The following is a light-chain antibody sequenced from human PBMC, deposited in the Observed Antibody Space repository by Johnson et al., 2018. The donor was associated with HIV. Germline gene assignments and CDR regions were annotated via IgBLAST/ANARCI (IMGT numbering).Light chain of an antibody. J-gene: IGLJ1*01. CDR2: ESN. V-gene: IGLV1-51*02. Sequence: SVLTQPPSVSAAPGQRVTISCSGSSFNIGINFVSWYQQVPGTAPKLLICESNKRPSGIPNRFSGSKSGTSATLGITGLQTGDEADYYCGTWDSRLSVYVYGTVTKVTVL. CDR3: GTWDSRLSVYV. CDR1: SFNIGINF.